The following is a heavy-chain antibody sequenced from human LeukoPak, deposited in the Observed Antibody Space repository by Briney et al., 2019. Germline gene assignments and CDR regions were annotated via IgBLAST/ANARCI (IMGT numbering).Heavy chain of an antibody. V-gene: IGHV4-4*02. Sequence: SVTLSLTCGVSGGSVTSTNWGSWVRQPPGQGLEWIGEVSLTGRTNYDPSLIGRVIMSLDESRNQLSLTLTSVTAADTAMYYCTRESGPYCPFGYWGQGTLVVVPS. CDR3: TRESGPYCPFGY. J-gene: IGHJ4*02. CDR1: GGSVTSTNW. CDR2: VSLTGRT. D-gene: IGHD1-26*01.